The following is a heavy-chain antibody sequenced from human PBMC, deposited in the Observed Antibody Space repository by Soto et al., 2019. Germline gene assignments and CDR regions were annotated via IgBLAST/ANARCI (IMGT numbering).Heavy chain of an antibody. CDR1: GFTFDDYA. CDR2: ISWNSGSI. V-gene: IGHV3-9*01. J-gene: IGHJ4*02. D-gene: IGHD6-19*01. CDR3: AKGSGWPQGAFDY. Sequence: PGGSLRLSCAASGFTFDDYAMHWVRQAPGKGLEWVSGISWNSGSIGYADSVKGRFTISRDNAKNSLYLQMNSLRAEDTALYYCAKGSGWPQGAFDYWGQGTLVTVSS.